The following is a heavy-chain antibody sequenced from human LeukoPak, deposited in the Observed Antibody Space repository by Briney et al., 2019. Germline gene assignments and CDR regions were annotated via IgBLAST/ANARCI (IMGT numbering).Heavy chain of an antibody. CDR3: AMVATGTMADY. Sequence: SETLSLTCTVSGVSISSYYWSWVRQPAGKGLEWIGRISSSGSTDYNPSLKSRVTMSVDTSKNQFSLKLSSVTAADTAVYYCAMVATGTMADYWGQGTLLTVS. CDR1: GVSISSYY. CDR2: ISSSGST. D-gene: IGHD1-1*01. V-gene: IGHV4-4*07. J-gene: IGHJ4*02.